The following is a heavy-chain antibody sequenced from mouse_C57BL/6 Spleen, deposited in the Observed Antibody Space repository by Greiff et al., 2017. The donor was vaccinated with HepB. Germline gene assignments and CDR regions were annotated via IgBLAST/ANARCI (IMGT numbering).Heavy chain of an antibody. CDR1: GYTFTDYY. CDR3: ARESGSSPCDY. D-gene: IGHD1-1*01. Sequence: EVQLQQSGPELVKPGASVKISCKASGYTFTDYYMNWVKQSHGKSLEWIGDINPNNGGTSYNQKFKGKATLTVDKSSSTAYMELRSLTSEDSAVYYCARESGSSPCDYWGQGTTLTVSS. CDR2: INPNNGGT. V-gene: IGHV1-26*01. J-gene: IGHJ2*01.